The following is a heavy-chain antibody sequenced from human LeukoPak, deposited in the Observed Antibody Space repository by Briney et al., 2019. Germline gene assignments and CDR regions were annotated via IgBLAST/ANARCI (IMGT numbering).Heavy chain of an antibody. CDR2: IWYDGSNK. CDR3: ARGGYYYDSSGYSFDY. Sequence: PGRSLRLSCAASGFTFSSYGMHWVRQAPGKGLEWVAVIWYDGSNKYYADSVKGRFTISRDNSKNTLYLQMNSLRAEDTAVYYCARGGYYYDSSGYSFDYWGQGTLVTVSS. V-gene: IGHV3-33*01. D-gene: IGHD3-22*01. J-gene: IGHJ4*02. CDR1: GFTFSSYG.